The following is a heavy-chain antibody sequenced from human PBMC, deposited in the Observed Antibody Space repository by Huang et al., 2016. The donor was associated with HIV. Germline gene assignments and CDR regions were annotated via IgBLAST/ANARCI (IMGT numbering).Heavy chain of an antibody. D-gene: IGHD5-12*01. CDR3: AKVASGYDVSARGSDWFDP. CDR1: AFTFRSYA. J-gene: IGHJ5*02. Sequence: EMQLLESGGGLVQPGGSLRLSCAASAFTFRSYAMTWVRQAAGKGLEWVWATSGSGGNTYYADSVKGRFTISRDNSKNTLYLQMNSLRAEDTAVYYCAKVASGYDVSARGSDWFDPWGQGTLVSVSS. CDR2: TSGSGGNT. V-gene: IGHV3-23*01.